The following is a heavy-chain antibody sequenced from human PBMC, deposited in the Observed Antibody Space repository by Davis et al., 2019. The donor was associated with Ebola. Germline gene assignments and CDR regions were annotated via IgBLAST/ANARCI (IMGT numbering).Heavy chain of an antibody. CDR1: AGSFPVYY. Sequence: SQTLSPTCPVYAGSFPVYYWRWIRQPPAKRLEWIGEINHSGSTNYNPSLKSRVTISVDTSKNQFSLKLSSVTAADTAVYYCARRADPLITTVVTDFDYWGQGTLVTVSS. CDR3: ARRADPLITTVVTDFDY. J-gene: IGHJ4*02. CDR2: INHSGST. V-gene: IGHV4-34*01. D-gene: IGHD4-23*01.